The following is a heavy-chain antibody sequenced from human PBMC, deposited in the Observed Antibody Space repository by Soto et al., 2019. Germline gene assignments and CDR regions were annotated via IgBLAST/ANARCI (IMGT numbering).Heavy chain of an antibody. V-gene: IGHV5-51*03. CDR3: ARIGSGYNPFDY. J-gene: IGHJ4*02. D-gene: IGHD2-15*01. CDR1: GYTFSSYS. CDR2: IYPDDSDT. Sequence: GESLKSSCEGSGYTFSSYSIGWVRQMPGKGLEWMGIIYPDDSDTRYSPSFRGQVTISVDKSISRAYLQWSSLKASDSAMYFCARIGSGYNPFDYWGRGTLVTVSS.